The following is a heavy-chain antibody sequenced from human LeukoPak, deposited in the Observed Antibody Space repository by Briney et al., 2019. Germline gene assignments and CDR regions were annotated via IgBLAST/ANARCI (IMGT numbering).Heavy chain of an antibody. CDR3: ARDSDFAVAGTTPFDY. CDR1: VFTFSSFA. CDR2: ITNDGSNT. Sequence: GWSLRLSCAASVFTFSSFAMHWVRQAPGKGLEWVAVITNDGSNTYYADAVKGRLTISRDNPKNTLYLQMNSLRAKDTAVYYCARDSDFAVAGTTPFDYWGQGTLVTVSS. V-gene: IGHV3-30*04. D-gene: IGHD6-19*01. J-gene: IGHJ4*02.